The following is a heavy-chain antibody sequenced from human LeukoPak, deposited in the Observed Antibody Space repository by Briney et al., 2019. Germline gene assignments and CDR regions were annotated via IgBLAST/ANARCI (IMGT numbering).Heavy chain of an antibody. CDR2: IYYSGTT. V-gene: IGHV4-39*01. Sequence: SETLSLTCTVSGGSISSSTYYWGWIRQPPGKGLEWIGTIYYSGTTYYNPSLKSRVTISVDTSKNQFSLKLSSVTAADTAVYYCARQNYDEVNYYYYGLDVWGQGTTVTVSS. J-gene: IGHJ6*02. CDR1: GGSISSSTYY. CDR3: ARQNYDEVNYYYYGLDV. D-gene: IGHD3-3*01.